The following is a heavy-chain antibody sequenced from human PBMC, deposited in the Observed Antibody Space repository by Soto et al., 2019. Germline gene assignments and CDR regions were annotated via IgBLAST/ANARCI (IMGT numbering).Heavy chain of an antibody. V-gene: IGHV4-31*03. Sequence: QVQLQESGPGLVKPSQTLSLTCTVSGGSISSGGYFWNWIRQHPGKGLEWIGYIYYSGGTYYNPSLXSXXTISVDTSKNQFSLKLSSVTAADTAVYYCARESSIWGQGTLVTVSS. J-gene: IGHJ4*02. D-gene: IGHD6-6*01. CDR1: GGSISSGGYF. CDR3: ARESSI. CDR2: IYYSGGT.